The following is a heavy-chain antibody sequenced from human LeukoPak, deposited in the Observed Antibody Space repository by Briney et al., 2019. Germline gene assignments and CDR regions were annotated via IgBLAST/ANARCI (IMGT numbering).Heavy chain of an antibody. V-gene: IGHV4-59*12. CDR1: GGSISSYY. CDR2: IYYSGST. J-gene: IGHJ2*01. Sequence: SPSETLSLTCTVSGGSISSYYWSWIRQPPGKGLEWIGYIYYSGSTNYNPSLKSRVTISVDTSKNQFSLKLSSVTAADTAVYYCARDSEGEAYYYDSSGSERGHWYFDLWGRGTLVTVSS. D-gene: IGHD3-22*01. CDR3: ARDSEGEAYYYDSSGSERGHWYFDL.